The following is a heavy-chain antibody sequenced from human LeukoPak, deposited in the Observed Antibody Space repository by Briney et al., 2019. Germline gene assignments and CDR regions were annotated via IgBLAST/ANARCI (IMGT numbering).Heavy chain of an antibody. CDR2: IKSERDGGSM. Sequence: GGSLRLSCAASGFTFSIAWMTWVRQAPGKGLEWVGRIKSERDGGSMDYAAPVKGRFTISRDDSKDMLYLQMNSLKVEDAAVYYCTTVGSAWNFDYWGQGTLVTVSS. J-gene: IGHJ4*02. CDR1: GFTFSIAW. D-gene: IGHD6-25*01. V-gene: IGHV3-15*01. CDR3: TTVGSAWNFDY.